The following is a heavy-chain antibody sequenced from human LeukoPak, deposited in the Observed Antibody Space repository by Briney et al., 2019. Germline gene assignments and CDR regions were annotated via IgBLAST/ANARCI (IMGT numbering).Heavy chain of an antibody. CDR2: IYSGGST. CDR3: ARDYGDYGGYHYFDY. V-gene: IGHV3-53*01. D-gene: IGHD4-17*01. CDR1: GCTVSSNY. Sequence: PGGSLRLSCAASGCTVSSNYMSWVRQAPGKGLEWVSVIYSGGSTYYADSVKGRFTISRDNSKNTLYLQMNSLRAEDTAVYYCARDYGDYGGYHYFDYWGQGTLVTVSS. J-gene: IGHJ4*02.